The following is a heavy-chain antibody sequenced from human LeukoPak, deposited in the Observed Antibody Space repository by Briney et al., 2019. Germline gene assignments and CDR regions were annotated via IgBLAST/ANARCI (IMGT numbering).Heavy chain of an antibody. J-gene: IGHJ4*02. Sequence: GGSLRLSCAGFGFTFSSYSMNWVRQAPGKGLEWVSSISSSSSYIYYADSVKGRFTISRDNAKNSLYLQLNSLRAEDTALYYCVRPRSPASNDGGYWGQGTLVTVSS. D-gene: IGHD1-1*01. CDR1: GFTFSSYS. CDR2: ISSSSSYI. V-gene: IGHV3-21*01. CDR3: VRPRSPASNDGGY.